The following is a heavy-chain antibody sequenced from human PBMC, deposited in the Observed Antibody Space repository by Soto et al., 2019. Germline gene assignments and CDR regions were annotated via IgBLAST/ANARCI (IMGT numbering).Heavy chain of an antibody. J-gene: IGHJ4*02. V-gene: IGHV1-46*01. CDR2: INPTGGRT. Sequence: QVQLVQSGAEVKKPGASVRVSCKASGYTFTSYYIHWVRQAPGQGLEWMGIINPTGGRTDYGQKFQGRVSMTRDTSTSTVYMDLSSLRSEDTAVFSCARSLGDSTSLDYWGQGTLVTVSS. CDR1: GYTFTSYY. D-gene: IGHD2-2*01. CDR3: ARSLGDSTSLDY.